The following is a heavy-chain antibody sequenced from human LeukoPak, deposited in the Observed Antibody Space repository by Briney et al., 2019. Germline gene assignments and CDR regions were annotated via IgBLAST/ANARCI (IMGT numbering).Heavy chain of an antibody. CDR2: ISYDGSNK. Sequence: SGGSLTLSCAASGFTFSSFGMHWVRQAPGKGLEWVAVISYDGSNKYYADSVKGRFTISRDNSKNTLYLQMNSLRAEDTAVYYCAKTPRKHSSSWYRWNYYYYGVDVWGQGTTVTVSS. J-gene: IGHJ6*02. CDR1: GFTFSSFG. CDR3: AKTPRKHSSSWYRWNYYYYGVDV. V-gene: IGHV3-30*18. D-gene: IGHD6-13*01.